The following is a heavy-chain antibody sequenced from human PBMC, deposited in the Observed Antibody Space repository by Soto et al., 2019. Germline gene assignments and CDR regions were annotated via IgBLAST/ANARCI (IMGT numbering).Heavy chain of an antibody. CDR1: GFTFSSYA. J-gene: IGHJ4*02. D-gene: IGHD5-12*01. CDR2: ISGSGGST. CDR3: AKGTQRWLQLGYYFDY. V-gene: IGHV3-23*01. Sequence: GGSLRLSCAASGFTFSSYAMSWVRQAPGKGLEWVSAISGSGGSTYYADSVKGRFTISRDNSKNTLYLQMNSLSAEDTAVYYCAKGTQRWLQLGYYFDYWGQGTLVTVSS.